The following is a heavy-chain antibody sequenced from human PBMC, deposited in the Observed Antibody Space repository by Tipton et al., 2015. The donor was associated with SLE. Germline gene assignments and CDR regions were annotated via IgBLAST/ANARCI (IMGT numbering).Heavy chain of an antibody. V-gene: IGHV3-30*02. J-gene: IGHJ3*02. Sequence: SLRLSCAASGFTFSGYGMHWVRQAPGRGLEWLTYIGYDGSNQFYVDSVKGRFTVSRDNSQNTLYLQMNSLRAEDTAVYFCAKLGGAAPGLDSFEIWGQGTMVTVSS. CDR1: GFTFSGYG. D-gene: IGHD6-13*01. CDR3: AKLGGAAPGLDSFEI. CDR2: IGYDGSNQ.